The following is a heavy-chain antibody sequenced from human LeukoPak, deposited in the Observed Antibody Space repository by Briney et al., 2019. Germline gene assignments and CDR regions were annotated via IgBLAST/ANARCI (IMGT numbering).Heavy chain of an antibody. CDR3: ARSTTAGYCSSTSCYRRYFDY. V-gene: IGHV4-34*01. Sequence: PSETLSLTCAVYGGSFSGYYWSWIRQPPGKGLEWIGEINHSGSTNYNPSLKSRVTISVDTSKNQFSLKLSSVTAADTAVYYCARSTTAGYCSSTSCYRRYFDYWGQGTLVTVSS. J-gene: IGHJ4*02. D-gene: IGHD2-2*02. CDR1: GGSFSGYY. CDR2: INHSGST.